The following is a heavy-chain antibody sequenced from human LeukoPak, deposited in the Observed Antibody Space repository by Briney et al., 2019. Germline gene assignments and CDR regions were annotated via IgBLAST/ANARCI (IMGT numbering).Heavy chain of an antibody. J-gene: IGHJ4*02. CDR1: GFTFSSYA. V-gene: IGHV3-23*01. CDR2: IGVSGDVT. Sequence: GGSLRLSCGASGFTFSSYAMSWVRQAPGKGLEWVSLIGVSGDVTYYAYSVKGRFTISRDNSKNTLYLQMNSLRAEDTAIYYCAKVPQYYYDSSGYFDYWGQGTLVTVSS. D-gene: IGHD3-22*01. CDR3: AKVPQYYYDSSGYFDY.